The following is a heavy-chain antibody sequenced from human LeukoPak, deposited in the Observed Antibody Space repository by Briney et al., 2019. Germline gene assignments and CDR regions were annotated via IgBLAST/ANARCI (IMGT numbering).Heavy chain of an antibody. CDR1: GFTFSSYW. J-gene: IGHJ6*03. D-gene: IGHD3-22*01. Sequence: PGGSLRLSCAASGFTFSSYWMSWVRQAPGKGLEWVANIKQDGSEKYYVDSVKGRFTISRDNAKNSLYLQMNSLRAEDTAVYYCARERVYYDSSGFPAYYYYYYMDVWGNGTTVTVSS. V-gene: IGHV3-7*01. CDR3: ARERVYYDSSGFPAYYYYYYMDV. CDR2: IKQDGSEK.